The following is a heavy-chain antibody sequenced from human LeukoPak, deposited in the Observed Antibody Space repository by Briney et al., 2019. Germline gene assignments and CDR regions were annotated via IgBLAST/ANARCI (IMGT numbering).Heavy chain of an antibody. CDR3: ALVVDGDSDWYFDL. D-gene: IGHD4-17*01. CDR1: GFTFSSYA. CDR2: ISSSSSYI. Sequence: PGGSLRLSCAASGFTFSSYAMRWVRQAPGKGLEWVSSISSSSSYISYADSVKGRFTISRDSAKNSLYLQMNSLRAEDTAVYYCALVVDGDSDWYFDLWGRGTLVTVSS. V-gene: IGHV3-21*01. J-gene: IGHJ2*01.